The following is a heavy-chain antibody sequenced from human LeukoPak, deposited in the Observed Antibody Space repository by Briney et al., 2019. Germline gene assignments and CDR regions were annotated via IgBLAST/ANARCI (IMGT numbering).Heavy chain of an antibody. J-gene: IGHJ4*02. Sequence: SETLSLTCAVYGGSFSGYYWTWIRQPPGKGLEWIGEINHNGSTNYSPSLKSRVTISIDTSKNHFSLKLSSVTAADTAVYYCARSYNRVDLVYYWGQGTLVTVSS. V-gene: IGHV4-34*01. CDR1: GGSFSGYY. D-gene: IGHD1-14*01. CDR3: ARSYNRVDLVYY. CDR2: INHNGST.